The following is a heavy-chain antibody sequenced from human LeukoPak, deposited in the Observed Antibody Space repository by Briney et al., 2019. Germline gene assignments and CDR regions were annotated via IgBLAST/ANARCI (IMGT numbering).Heavy chain of an antibody. V-gene: IGHV4-61*08. CDR3: ARDNWNYLT. CDR1: GGSVSSGGYY. Sequence: SETLSLTCTVSGGSVSSGGYYWSWIRQPPGKGLEWIGYIYYSGSTNYNPSLKSRVTISVDTSKNQFSLKLSSVTAADTAVYYCARDNWNYLTWGQGTLVTVSS. J-gene: IGHJ5*02. D-gene: IGHD1-7*01. CDR2: IYYSGST.